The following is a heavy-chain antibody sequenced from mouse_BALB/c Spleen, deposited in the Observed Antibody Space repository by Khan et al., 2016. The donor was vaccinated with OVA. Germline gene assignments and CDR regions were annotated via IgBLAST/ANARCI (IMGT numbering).Heavy chain of an antibody. CDR2: LYPFNDAT. CDR3: APVGSYCVSFVY. Sequence: EVQLQQSGPEVVKPGASVKMSCKASGYTFTSYVMHWVKQKPGQGLEWIGYLYPFNDATTFNEKFNGKATLTSDKSSSTAYMELSSLTSEDSAVYYCAPVGSYCVSFVYWGQGTLVTVSA. J-gene: IGHJ3*01. D-gene: IGHD2-12*01. V-gene: IGHV1S136*01. CDR1: GYTFTSYV.